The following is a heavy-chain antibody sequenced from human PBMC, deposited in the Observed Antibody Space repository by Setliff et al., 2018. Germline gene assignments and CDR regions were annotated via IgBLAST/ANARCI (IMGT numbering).Heavy chain of an antibody. J-gene: IGHJ4*02. CDR2: IKEDGSEK. D-gene: IGHD3-16*01. CDR3: ARDGGEY. V-gene: IGHV3-7*01. Sequence: GGSLRLSCAASGFIFSNYWMSWVRQAPGKGLEWVANIKEDGSEKYYVDSVKGRFTMSRDNAKNSLYLQMNSLRAEDTAVYYCARDGGEYWGQGTLVTVSS. CDR1: GFIFSNYW.